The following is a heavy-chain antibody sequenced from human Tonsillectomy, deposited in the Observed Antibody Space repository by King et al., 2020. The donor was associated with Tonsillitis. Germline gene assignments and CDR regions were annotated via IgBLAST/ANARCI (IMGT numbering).Heavy chain of an antibody. CDR2: ISAYNGNT. CDR1: GFTFTSYD. D-gene: IGHD5-18*01. Sequence: VQLVESGAEVKKPGASVKVSCKASGFTFTSYDIHWVRQAPGQGLEWMGWISAYNGNTNYAQKFQGRVTMTTDTSTSTAYMELRSLRSDDTAVYYCARLAVDTPMATTDYFAFWGQGTLVTVSS. CDR3: ARLAVDTPMATTDYFAF. V-gene: IGHV1-18*01. J-gene: IGHJ4*02.